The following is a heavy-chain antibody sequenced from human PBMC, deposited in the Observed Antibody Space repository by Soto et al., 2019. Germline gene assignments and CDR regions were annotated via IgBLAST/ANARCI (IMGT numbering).Heavy chain of an antibody. Sequence: GGSLRLSCAASGFTFSSYWMSWVRQAPGKGLEWVANIKQDGSEKYYVDSVKGRFTISRDNAKNSLYLQMNSLRAEDTAVYYCASHGYDFWSGYFAPLYYYYYYMDVWGKGTTVTVSS. D-gene: IGHD3-3*01. CDR3: ASHGYDFWSGYFAPLYYYYYYMDV. CDR1: GFTFSSYW. CDR2: IKQDGSEK. V-gene: IGHV3-7*01. J-gene: IGHJ6*03.